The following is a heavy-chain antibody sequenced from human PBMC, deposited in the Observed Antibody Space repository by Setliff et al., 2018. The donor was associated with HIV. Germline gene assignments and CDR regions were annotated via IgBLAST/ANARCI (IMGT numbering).Heavy chain of an antibody. CDR1: GFTFSSYH. D-gene: IGHD2-15*01. J-gene: IGHJ4*02. CDR2: ITSTSSII. Sequence: GESLRLSCAASGFTFSSYHMDWVRQAPGKGLEWVSYITSTSSIIYYADSVKGRFTISRDNAKNSLYLQMNSLRAEDTAVYFCARDGGRGGAVDYWGQGTLVTVSS. CDR3: ARDGGRGGAVDY. V-gene: IGHV3-48*01.